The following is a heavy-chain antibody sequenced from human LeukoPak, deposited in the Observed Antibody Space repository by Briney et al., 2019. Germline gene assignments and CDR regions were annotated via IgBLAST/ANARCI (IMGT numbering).Heavy chain of an antibody. CDR1: GFTFSSYW. Sequence: PGGSLRLSCAASGFTFSSYWMSWVRQAPGKGLEWVANIKQDGSDKYYVDSVKGRFTISRDNAKNSLYLQMNSLRAEDTAVYYCARSPIAAAGSYFDYWGQGTLVTVSS. D-gene: IGHD6-13*01. CDR3: ARSPIAAAGSYFDY. CDR2: IKQDGSDK. V-gene: IGHV3-7*01. J-gene: IGHJ4*02.